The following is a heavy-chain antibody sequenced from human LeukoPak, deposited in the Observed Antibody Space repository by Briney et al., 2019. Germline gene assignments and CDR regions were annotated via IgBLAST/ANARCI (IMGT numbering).Heavy chain of an antibody. J-gene: IGHJ6*03. D-gene: IGHD4-17*01. CDR2: IYSGGST. Sequence: QAGGSLRLSCAASGFTFSSYAMSWVRQAPGKGLEWVSVIYSGGSTYYADSVKGRFTISRDNSKNTLYLQMNSLRAEDTAVYYCARDYGDYDYYYYYMDVWGKGTTVTVSS. V-gene: IGHV3-66*02. CDR3: ARDYGDYDYYYYYMDV. CDR1: GFTFSSYA.